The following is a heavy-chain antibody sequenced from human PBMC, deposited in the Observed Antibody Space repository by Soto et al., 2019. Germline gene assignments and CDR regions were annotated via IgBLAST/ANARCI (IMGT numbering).Heavy chain of an antibody. CDR1: GYTFTSYG. Sequence: ASVKVSCKASGYTFTSYGISWVRQAPGQGLEWMGWISAYNGNTNYAQKLQGRVTMTTDTSTSTAYMELRSLRSDDTAVYYCARSYYDFRSGYYTYYYYGMDVWGPGTTVTVSS. CDR2: ISAYNGNT. D-gene: IGHD3-3*01. CDR3: ARSYYDFRSGYYTYYYYGMDV. V-gene: IGHV1-18*01. J-gene: IGHJ6*02.